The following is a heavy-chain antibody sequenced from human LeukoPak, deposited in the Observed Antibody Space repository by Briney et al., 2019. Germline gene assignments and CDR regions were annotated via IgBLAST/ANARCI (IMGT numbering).Heavy chain of an antibody. CDR2: MCCDGSNK. D-gene: IGHD6-19*01. CDR3: ARQSSGWYEGELDY. J-gene: IGHJ4*02. Sequence: GGSLRLSCAASGVTFSSYGMHWVRQAPGGGGQGLVVMCCDGSNKYYADSVESRFTISRDNSENTLYLQMNSLRGEDKAVYYCARQSSGWYEGELDYWGQGTLVTVSS. V-gene: IGHV3-33*01. CDR1: GVTFSSYG.